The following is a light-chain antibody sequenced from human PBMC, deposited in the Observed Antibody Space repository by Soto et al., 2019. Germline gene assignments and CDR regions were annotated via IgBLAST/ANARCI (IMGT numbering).Light chain of an antibody. J-gene: IGKJ2*01. Sequence: EIVLTQSPGTLSLSPGERATLSCRASQSVSSTYLAWYQQQPGQAPRLLIYGASSRATGIPDRFSGRGSGTDFTLTISRLEPEDFAVYYCQHYSSPPPTYTFGQGTKLVIK. V-gene: IGKV3-20*01. CDR1: QSVSSTY. CDR2: GAS. CDR3: QHYSSPPPTYT.